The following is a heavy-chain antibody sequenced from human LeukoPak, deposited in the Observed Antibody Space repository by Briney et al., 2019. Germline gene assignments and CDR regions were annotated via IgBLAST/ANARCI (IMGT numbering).Heavy chain of an antibody. J-gene: IGHJ4*02. Sequence: GRSLRLLYAASGFTFSSCWMSWVPQAPGRALEGVANIKQDGSEKYYVDSVKGRFTISRDNAKNSLYLQMNSLRAEDTAVYYCARFIRAMDFDYWGQGTLVSVSS. CDR1: GFTFSSCW. D-gene: IGHD3-16*01. V-gene: IGHV3-7*01. CDR3: ARFIRAMDFDY. CDR2: IKQDGSEK.